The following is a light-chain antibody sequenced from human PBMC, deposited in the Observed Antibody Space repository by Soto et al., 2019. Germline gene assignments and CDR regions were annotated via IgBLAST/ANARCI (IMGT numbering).Light chain of an antibody. J-gene: IGLJ3*02. CDR2: KSD. Sequence: QSVVTQPPSASGTPGQRITISCSGSTSNILSNYVYWYKQLPGTAPKVLIYKSDLRPSGVRDRFSGSKSGTSASLAISGLRSEDEADYYCAAWDDSLSAWVFGRGTKLTVL. V-gene: IGLV1-47*01. CDR1: TSNILSNY. CDR3: AAWDDSLSAWV.